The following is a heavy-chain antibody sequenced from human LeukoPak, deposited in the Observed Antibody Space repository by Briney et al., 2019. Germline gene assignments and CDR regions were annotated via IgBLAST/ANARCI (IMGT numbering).Heavy chain of an antibody. Sequence: PSETLSLTCSVSGGSVNSGSYYWGWIRQPPAKGLEWIGSIYYSGTTYYNPSLKSRVTISVDTSKNQFSLTLNSVTAADTAVYYCARGQYRVPYNWFDPWGQGTLVTVSS. CDR1: GGSVNSGSYY. CDR2: IYYSGTT. CDR3: ARGQYRVPYNWFDP. J-gene: IGHJ5*02. D-gene: IGHD6-6*01. V-gene: IGHV4-39*01.